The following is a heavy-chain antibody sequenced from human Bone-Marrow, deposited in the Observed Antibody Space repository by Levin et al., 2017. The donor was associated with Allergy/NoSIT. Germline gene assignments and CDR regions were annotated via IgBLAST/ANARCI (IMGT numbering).Heavy chain of an antibody. CDR2: ILHTGSI. CDR3: ARLGAVANTGAIDH. V-gene: IGHV4-38-2*02. Sequence: SETLSLTCTVSGYSISSGYYWGLIRQPPGMGLEWIGSILHTGSIDYNTSLKGRVTLSVDTSKNQFSLSLSSVTAADTAIYYCARLGAVANTGAIDHWGQGSLVIVSS. CDR1: GYSISSGYY. J-gene: IGHJ4*02. D-gene: IGHD6-19*01.